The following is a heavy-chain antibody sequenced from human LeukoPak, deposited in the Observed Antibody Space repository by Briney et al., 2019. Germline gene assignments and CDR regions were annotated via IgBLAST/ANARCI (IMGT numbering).Heavy chain of an antibody. Sequence: SVKVSCKASKFTFTSSAVQWVRQARGQRLEWIGWIVVDSGNTNYAQKFQQRVTITRDMSTSTAYMELSSLKSEDTAVYYCASDQGSSWVSWGQGTLVTVSS. V-gene: IGHV1-58*01. CDR2: IVVDSGNT. CDR1: KFTFTSSA. D-gene: IGHD6-13*01. CDR3: ASDQGSSWVS. J-gene: IGHJ4*02.